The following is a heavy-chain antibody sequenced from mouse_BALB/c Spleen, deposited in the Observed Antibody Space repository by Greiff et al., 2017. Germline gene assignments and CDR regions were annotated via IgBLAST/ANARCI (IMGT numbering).Heavy chain of an antibody. CDR1: GYSITSDYA. D-gene: IGHD2-4*01. J-gene: IGHJ4*01. CDR3: ARGSSVSTMITTTNAMDY. Sequence: EVHLVESGPGLVKPSQSLSLTCTVTGYSITSDYAWNWIRQFPGNKLEWMGYISYSGSTSYNPSLKSRISITRDTSKNQFFLQLNSVTTEDTATYYCARGSSVSTMITTTNAMDYWGQGTSVTVSS. V-gene: IGHV3-2*02. CDR2: ISYSGST.